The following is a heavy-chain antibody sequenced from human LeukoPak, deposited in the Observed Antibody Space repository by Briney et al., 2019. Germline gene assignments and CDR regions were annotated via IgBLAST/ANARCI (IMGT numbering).Heavy chain of an antibody. J-gene: IGHJ5*02. CDR2: INPNSGGT. D-gene: IGHD6-19*01. CDR1: GYTFTGYY. Sequence: ASVKVSCKASGYTFTGYYMHWVRQAPGQGLEWMGWINPNSGGTNYAQKFQGWVTTTRDTSISTAYMELSRLRSDDTAVYYCARGPGRRMVVAGATEWFDPWGQGTLVSVSS. CDR3: ARGPGRRMVVAGATEWFDP. V-gene: IGHV1-2*04.